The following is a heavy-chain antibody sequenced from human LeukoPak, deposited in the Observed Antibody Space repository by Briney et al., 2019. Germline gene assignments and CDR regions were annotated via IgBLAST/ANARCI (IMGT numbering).Heavy chain of an antibody. CDR2: IYHSGST. D-gene: IGHD3-16*01. CDR1: GGSISSGGYS. Sequence: SETLSLTCAVSGGSISSGGYSWSWIRQPPGKGLEWIGYIYHSGSTYYNPSLKSRVTISVDRSKNQFSLKLSSLTAADTAVYYCAGGRPPGTEGRFDSWGQGTLVTVSS. CDR3: AGGRPPGTEGRFDS. V-gene: IGHV4-30-2*01. J-gene: IGHJ4*02.